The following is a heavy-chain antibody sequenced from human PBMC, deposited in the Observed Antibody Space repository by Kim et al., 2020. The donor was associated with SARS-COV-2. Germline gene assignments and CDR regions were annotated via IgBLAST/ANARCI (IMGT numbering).Heavy chain of an antibody. CDR2: INHSGST. Sequence: SETLSLTCAVYGGSFSGYYWSWIRQPPGKGLEWIGEINHSGSTNYNPSLKSRVTISVDTSKNQFSLKLSSVTAADTAVYYCARALGVLLWFGETYYYYGMDVWGQGTTVTVSS. V-gene: IGHV4-34*01. CDR3: ARALGVLLWFGETYYYYGMDV. CDR1: GGSFSGYY. D-gene: IGHD3-10*01. J-gene: IGHJ6*02.